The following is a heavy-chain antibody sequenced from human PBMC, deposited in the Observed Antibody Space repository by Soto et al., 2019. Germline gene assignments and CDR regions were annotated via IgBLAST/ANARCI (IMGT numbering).Heavy chain of an antibody. CDR2: IIPIFGTA. V-gene: IGHV1-69*06. D-gene: IGHD3-3*01. J-gene: IGHJ4*02. CDR1: GGTFSSYA. CDR3: ASSRITIFGVVIISYFDY. Sequence: SVKVSCKASGGTFSSYAISWVRQAPGQGLEWMGGIIPIFGTANYAQKFQGRVTITADKSTSTAYMELSSLRSEDTAVYYCASSRITIFGVVIISYFDYWGQGTMVTVYS.